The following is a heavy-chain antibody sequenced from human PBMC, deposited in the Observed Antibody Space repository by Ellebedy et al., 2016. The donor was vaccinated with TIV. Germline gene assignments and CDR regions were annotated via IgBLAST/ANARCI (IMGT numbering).Heavy chain of an antibody. D-gene: IGHD3-22*01. CDR3: ARGGYYYESNGYHFRGVFQH. J-gene: IGHJ1*01. CDR2: IYRGGST. CDR1: GFTVSSNY. Sequence: GGSLRLSCAASGFTVSSNYMGWVRQAPGKGLEWVSVIYRGGSTYYADSVKGRFTISRYNSKNMLYLQMNSLRAEDTAVYYCARGGYYYESNGYHFRGVFQHWGQGTLVTVSS. V-gene: IGHV3-53*01.